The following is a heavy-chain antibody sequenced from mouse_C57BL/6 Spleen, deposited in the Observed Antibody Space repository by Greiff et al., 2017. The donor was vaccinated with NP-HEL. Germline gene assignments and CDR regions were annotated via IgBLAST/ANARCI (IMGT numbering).Heavy chain of an antibody. J-gene: IGHJ3*01. D-gene: IGHD1-1*01. V-gene: IGHV1-64*01. Sequence: VQLQQPGAELVKPGASVKLSCKASGYTFTSYWMHWVKQRPGQGLEWIGMIHPNSGSTNYNEKFKSKATLTVDKSSSTSYMQLSSLTSEDSAVYYCASYYGSISFADWGQGTLVTVSS. CDR2: IHPNSGST. CDR3: ASYYGSISFAD. CDR1: GYTFTSYW.